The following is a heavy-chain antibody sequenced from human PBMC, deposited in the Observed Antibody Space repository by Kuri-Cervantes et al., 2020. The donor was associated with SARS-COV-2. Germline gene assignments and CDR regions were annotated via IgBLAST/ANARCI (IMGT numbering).Heavy chain of an antibody. Sequence: GESLKISCEVSGFLLSASAIHWVRQASGKGLEWVGRARGKANNYATAYAASVKGRFTISRDDSKNTAYLQMNSLKTEDTAVYYCTTLIDYWGQGALVTVSS. CDR3: TTLIDY. CDR2: ARGKANNYAT. CDR1: GFLLSASA. J-gene: IGHJ4*02. V-gene: IGHV3-73*01.